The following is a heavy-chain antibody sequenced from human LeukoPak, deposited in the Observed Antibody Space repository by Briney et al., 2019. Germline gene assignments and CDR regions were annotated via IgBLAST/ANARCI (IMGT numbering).Heavy chain of an antibody. CDR3: AKRDSAGLYYFVN. D-gene: IGHD5-18*01. CDR1: GFTFSSYA. CDR2: IGRSVGAT. V-gene: IGHV3-23*01. Sequence: GGSLRLSCAASGFTFSSYAMSWVRQAPGKGLEWVSSIGRSVGATYYADSAKGRCTISRDNSKNTLYLQMNSLRAEDTAVYYCAKRDSAGLYYFVNWGQGTLVTVSS. J-gene: IGHJ4*02.